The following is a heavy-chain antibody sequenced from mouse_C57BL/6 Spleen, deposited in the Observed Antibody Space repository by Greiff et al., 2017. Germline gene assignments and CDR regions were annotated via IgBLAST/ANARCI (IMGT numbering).Heavy chain of an antibody. Sequence: EVQLVESGAELVKPGASVKLSCTASGFNFKDYYMHWVKQRPEQGLEWIGRIDPEDGDTKYAPKFQGKATIPADTSSNTAYLQLSSLTSADTSVYYCSRAIRSHFDMGYWGKGPTVTVSS. CDR3: SRAIRSHFDMGY. J-gene: IGHJ1*03. D-gene: IGHD1-1*02. CDR2: IDPEDGDT. V-gene: IGHV14-2*01. CDR1: GFNFKDYY.